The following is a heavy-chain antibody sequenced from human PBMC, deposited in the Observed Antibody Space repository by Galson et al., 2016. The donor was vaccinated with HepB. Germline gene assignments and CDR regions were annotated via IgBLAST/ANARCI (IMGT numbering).Heavy chain of an antibody. J-gene: IGHJ4*02. CDR2: PIPFSRSP. V-gene: IGHV1-69*06. Sequence: SVKVSCKAAGGAFINYDINWVRQAPGQGLEWMGGPIPFSRSPDCAQKFQGRVAITADTSTSTAYLELSSLRSEDTAMYYCARPHSSGYYFDSWGQGTLVTVSS. CDR3: ARPHSSGYYFDS. D-gene: IGHD3-22*01. CDR1: GGAFINYD.